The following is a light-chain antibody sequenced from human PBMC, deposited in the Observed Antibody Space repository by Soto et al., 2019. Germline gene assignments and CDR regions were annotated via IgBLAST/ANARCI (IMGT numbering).Light chain of an antibody. J-gene: IGLJ1*01. Sequence: QAVVTQPPSVSGAPGQRVTISCTGSRSNIGADYDVHWYKQLPGTAPKLLIYGDINRPSGVPDRFTGSKSGTSASLAITGLQAEDEAVYYCQSYDSSLFDVFGTGTKLTVL. CDR3: QSYDSSLFDV. V-gene: IGLV1-40*01. CDR1: RSNIGADYD. CDR2: GDI.